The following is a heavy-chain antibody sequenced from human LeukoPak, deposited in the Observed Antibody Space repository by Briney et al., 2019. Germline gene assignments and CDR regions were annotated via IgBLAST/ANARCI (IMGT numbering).Heavy chain of an antibody. D-gene: IGHD3-22*01. CDR3: ARDPYYYDSSGPGGFDY. J-gene: IGHJ4*02. Sequence: ASVKVSCKASGYSFTNYDINWVRQATGQGLEWMGWISAYNGNTNYAQKLQGRVTMTTDTSTSTAYMELRSLRSDDTAVYYCARDPYYYDSSGPGGFDYWGQGTLVTVSS. V-gene: IGHV1-18*01. CDR2: ISAYNGNT. CDR1: GYSFTNYD.